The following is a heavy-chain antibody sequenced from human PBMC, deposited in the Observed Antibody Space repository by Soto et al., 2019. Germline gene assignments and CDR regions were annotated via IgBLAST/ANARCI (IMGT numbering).Heavy chain of an antibody. J-gene: IGHJ6*02. Sequence: SETLSLTCTVSGGSVSSGSYYWSWIRQPPGKGLEWIGYIYYSGSTNYNPSLKSRVTISVDTSKNQFSLKLSSVTAADTAVYYCARDAEYYYDSSGRIPESSYSYRMDVWGQGTTLTVSS. D-gene: IGHD3-22*01. CDR3: ARDAEYYYDSSGRIPESSYSYRMDV. V-gene: IGHV4-61*01. CDR1: GGSVSSGSYY. CDR2: IYYSGST.